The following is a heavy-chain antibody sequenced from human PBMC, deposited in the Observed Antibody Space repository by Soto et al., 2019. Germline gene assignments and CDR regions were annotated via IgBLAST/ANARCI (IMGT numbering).Heavy chain of an antibody. J-gene: IGHJ3*01. D-gene: IGHD6-19*01. CDR3: WRVRLCIAVTDALDV. V-gene: IGHV3-30*14. CDR1: GFSCSDYV. Sequence: QVRLVESGGGVVQPGTCLRPSCAASGFSCSDYVIHWVRPAAGKGLEWVVSMTYDGATEYYADSVKGRFTMSRDNSKSALSLQMHSLRRDDTAVYYFWRVRLCIAVTDALDVRGQGTTGSVSS. CDR2: MTYDGATE.